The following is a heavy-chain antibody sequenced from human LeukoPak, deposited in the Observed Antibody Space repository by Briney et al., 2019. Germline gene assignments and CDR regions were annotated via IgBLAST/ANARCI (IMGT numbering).Heavy chain of an antibody. J-gene: IGHJ4*02. V-gene: IGHV3-23*01. Sequence: GGSLRLSCAASGCTFSSYAMSWVRQAPGKGLEWVSAISGSGTVTYYADSVKGRFTISRDNSKNTLFLQMNSLRAEDTAVYYCAKTTVGEGRIIGSGYFDNWGQGTLVTVSS. CDR3: AKTTVGEGRIIGSGYFDN. CDR2: ISGSGTVT. CDR1: GCTFSSYA. D-gene: IGHD2-15*01.